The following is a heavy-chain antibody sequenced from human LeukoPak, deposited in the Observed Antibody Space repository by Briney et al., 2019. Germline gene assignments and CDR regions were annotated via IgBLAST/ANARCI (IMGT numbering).Heavy chain of an antibody. CDR2: SYYNGNT. CDR3: ARGDYYMDV. Sequence: SETLSLTCTVSAGSITNYYWSWIRQPPGQGLEWIGFSYYNGNTNYNPSLKSRVTISVDMSKNQFSLKLSSVAAADTAVYYCARGDYYMDVWGKGTTVTISS. CDR1: AGSITNYY. V-gene: IGHV4-59*01. J-gene: IGHJ6*03.